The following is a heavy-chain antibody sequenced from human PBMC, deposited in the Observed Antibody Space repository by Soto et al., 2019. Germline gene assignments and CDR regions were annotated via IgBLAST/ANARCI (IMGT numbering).Heavy chain of an antibody. V-gene: IGHV4-59*01. Sequence: SETLSLTCTVSGGSISSYYWSWIRQPPGKGLEWIGYIYYSGSTNYNPSLKSRVTISVDTSKNQFSLKLSSVTAADTAVYYCARVAPVVAARLGWLDPWGQGTRVTVSS. CDR1: GGSISSYY. CDR2: IYYSGST. CDR3: ARVAPVVAARLGWLDP. D-gene: IGHD2-15*01. J-gene: IGHJ5*02.